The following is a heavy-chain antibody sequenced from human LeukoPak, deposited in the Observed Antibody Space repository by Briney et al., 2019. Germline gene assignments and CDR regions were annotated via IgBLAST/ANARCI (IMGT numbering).Heavy chain of an antibody. Sequence: PGGSLRLSCAASGFTFRTYWMSWVRQAPGKGLEWVANIKRDGSKIYYVDSVKGRFTISRDNAKNTLYLHMNSLRAEDTAVYYCARDYNNYPSYWGQGTLVTVSS. D-gene: IGHD4-11*01. V-gene: IGHV3-7*04. CDR3: ARDYNNYPSY. J-gene: IGHJ4*02. CDR2: IKRDGSKI. CDR1: GFTFRTYW.